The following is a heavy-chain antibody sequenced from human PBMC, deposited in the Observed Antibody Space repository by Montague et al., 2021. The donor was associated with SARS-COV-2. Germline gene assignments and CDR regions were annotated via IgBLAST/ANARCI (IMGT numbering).Heavy chain of an antibody. CDR1: GFTVTDTY. D-gene: IGHD3-10*01. CDR2: FYAGVDT. Sequence: SLRLSCAASGFTVTDTYMTWVRQPPGKGLAWVSVFYAGVDTYYADSVKGRFTIFRDSSNLYLQMNNLRAEDTAVYYCARDKFYYNSASYAMELWGQGTTVTGSS. V-gene: IGHV3-53*01. CDR3: ARDKFYYNSASYAMEL. J-gene: IGHJ6*02.